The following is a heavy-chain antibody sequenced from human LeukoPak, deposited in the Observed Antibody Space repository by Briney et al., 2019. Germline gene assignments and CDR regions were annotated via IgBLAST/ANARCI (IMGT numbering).Heavy chain of an antibody. V-gene: IGHV3-11*01. CDR2: ISSSGSTI. Sequence: AGGSLRLSCAASGFTFSDYYMSWIRQAPGKGLEWVSYISSSGSTIYYADSVKGRFTISRDNAKNSLYLQMNSLRAEDTAVYYCARASYQSGSSRLWYFDLWGRGTLVTVSS. J-gene: IGHJ2*01. D-gene: IGHD1-26*01. CDR1: GFTFSDYY. CDR3: ARASYQSGSSRLWYFDL.